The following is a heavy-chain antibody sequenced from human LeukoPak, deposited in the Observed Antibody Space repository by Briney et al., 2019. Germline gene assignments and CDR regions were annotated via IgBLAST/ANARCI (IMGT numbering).Heavy chain of an antibody. CDR2: IYYSGST. Sequence: SETLSLTCTVSGGSVSSGSYYWSWIRQPPGKGLEWIGYIYYSGSTNYNPSLKSRVTISVDTSKNQFSLKLSSVTAADTAVYYCAREGPSFWSGPDYGMDVWGQGITVTVSS. CDR3: AREGPSFWSGPDYGMDV. D-gene: IGHD3-3*01. CDR1: GGSVSSGSYY. J-gene: IGHJ6*02. V-gene: IGHV4-61*01.